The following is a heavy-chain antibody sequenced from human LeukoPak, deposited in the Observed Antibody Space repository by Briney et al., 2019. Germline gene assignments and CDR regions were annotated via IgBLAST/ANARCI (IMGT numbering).Heavy chain of an antibody. V-gene: IGHV5-10-1*01. CDR1: GYSFTNYW. Sequence: GESLKISCKGSGYSFTNYWISWVRQMPGKGLEWMGRIDPSDSYSNYSPSFQGHVTISVDKSISTAYLHWSSLKASDTAMYYCTRLYYCVISGYYSPYWYFDLWGRGTLVTVSS. D-gene: IGHD3-22*01. CDR3: TRLYYCVISGYYSPYWYFDL. J-gene: IGHJ2*01. CDR2: IDPSDSYS.